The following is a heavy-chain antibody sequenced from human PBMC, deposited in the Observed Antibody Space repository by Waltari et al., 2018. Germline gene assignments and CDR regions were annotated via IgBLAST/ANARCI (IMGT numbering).Heavy chain of an antibody. D-gene: IGHD4-17*01. CDR1: GGTFSSYA. J-gene: IGHJ4*02. V-gene: IGHV1-69*13. CDR2: IIPSVGTA. Sequence: QVQLVQSGAEVKKPVSSVKVSCKASGGTFSSYAISWVRQAPGQGLEWMGGIIPSVGTATYAQKFQGRVTITADESTSTADMELSSLRSEDTAVYYCARERTTVTEYWGQGTLVTVSS. CDR3: ARERTTVTEY.